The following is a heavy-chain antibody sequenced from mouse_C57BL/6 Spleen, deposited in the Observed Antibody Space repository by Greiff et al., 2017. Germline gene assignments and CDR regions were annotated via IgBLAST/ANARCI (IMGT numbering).Heavy chain of an antibody. CDR2: IDPSDSYT. CDR3: ARISPYGNYFDY. D-gene: IGHD2-10*02. J-gene: IGHJ2*01. Sequence: QVQLQQPGAELVKPGASVKLSCKASGYTFTSYWMQWVKQRPGQGLEWIGEIDPSDSYTNYNQKFKGKATLTVDTSSSTAYMQLSSLTSEDSAVYYCARISPYGNYFDYWGQGTTLTVSS. CDR1: GYTFTSYW. V-gene: IGHV1-50*01.